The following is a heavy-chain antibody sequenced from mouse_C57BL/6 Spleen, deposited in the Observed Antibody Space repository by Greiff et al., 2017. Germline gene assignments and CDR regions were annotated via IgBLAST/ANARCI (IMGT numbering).Heavy chain of an antibody. D-gene: IGHD1-1*01. Sequence: QVQLQQPGAELVKPGASVKLSCKASGYTFTSYWMHWVKQRPGQGLEWIGMIHPNGGSTNYNEKFKSKATLTVDKSSSTAYMQLSSLTSEDSAVYYCANYYGSSYAAWFAYWGQGTLVTVSA. CDR3: ANYYGSSYAAWFAY. V-gene: IGHV1-64*01. J-gene: IGHJ3*01. CDR2: IHPNGGST. CDR1: GYTFTSYW.